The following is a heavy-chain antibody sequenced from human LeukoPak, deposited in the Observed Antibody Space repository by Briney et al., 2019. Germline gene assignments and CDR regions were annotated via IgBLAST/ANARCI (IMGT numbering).Heavy chain of an antibody. CDR1: GFTFSSYS. Sequence: GGSLRLSCAASGFTFSSYSMMWVRQAPGKGLEWVSYISSSSTTIHYADSVKGRFTISRDNAKNSVYLQMNSLRADDTAVYYCARERTPKPYYGSGTFYRYFDYWGQGTLVTVSS. CDR3: ARERTPKPYYGSGTFYRYFDY. J-gene: IGHJ4*02. V-gene: IGHV3-48*01. D-gene: IGHD3-10*01. CDR2: ISSSSTTI.